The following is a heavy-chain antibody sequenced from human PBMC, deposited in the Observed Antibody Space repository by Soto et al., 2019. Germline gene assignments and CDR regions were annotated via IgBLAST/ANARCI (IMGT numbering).Heavy chain of an antibody. CDR1: GFTFDDYG. D-gene: IGHD2-15*01. J-gene: IGHJ4*02. V-gene: IGHV3-20*04. CDR3: ARESACFSHQEGCSGGSFFDY. Sequence: GGSLRLSCAASGFTFDDYGMSWVRQAPGKGLEWVSGINWNGGSTGYADSVKGRFTISRDNAKNSLYLQMNSLRAEDTALYYCARESACFSHQEGCSGGSFFDYWGQGTLVTVSS. CDR2: INWNGGST.